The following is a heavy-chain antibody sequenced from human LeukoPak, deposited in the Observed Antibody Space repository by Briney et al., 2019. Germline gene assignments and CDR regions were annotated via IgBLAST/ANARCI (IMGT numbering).Heavy chain of an antibody. D-gene: IGHD3-22*01. Sequence: PGGSLRLSCAASGFTFNAYSMHWVRQAPDKGLEWVAFIRYDGADKYYADSVKGRFTISRDNSKNTLYLQMNSLRVEDSAVYYCAKVLSKEGGYYLTDFWGQGTLITVSS. CDR3: AKVLSKEGGYYLTDF. V-gene: IGHV3-30*02. CDR1: GFTFNAYS. J-gene: IGHJ4*02. CDR2: IRYDGADK.